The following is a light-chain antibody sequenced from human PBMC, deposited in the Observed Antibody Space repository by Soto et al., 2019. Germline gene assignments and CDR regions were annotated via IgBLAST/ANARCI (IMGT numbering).Light chain of an antibody. V-gene: IGLV2-14*03. CDR3: TSYRRGPLYV. CDR1: SADVASSNF. J-gene: IGLJ1*01. CDR2: DVS. Sequence: QSVLTQPASVSGSPGQSITISCTGISADVASSNFVSWYQHRPGKAPRLILYDVSHRPSGVSDRFSGSKAGDTASLTISGLQLEDEADYYSTSYRRGPLYVFGTGTKLTVL.